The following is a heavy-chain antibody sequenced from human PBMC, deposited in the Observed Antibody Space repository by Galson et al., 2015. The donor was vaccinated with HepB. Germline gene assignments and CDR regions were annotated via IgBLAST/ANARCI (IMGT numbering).Heavy chain of an antibody. D-gene: IGHD7-27*01. Sequence: SVKVSCKASGYTFTSYDIKWVRQASGHGLEWMGWVNPNSGDTGYAQKFQGRVTMTRNTPINTAYMELSSLRSEDTAVYYCARVPISNWGDGFDIWGQGTMLTVPA. CDR2: VNPNSGDT. CDR1: GYTFTSYD. J-gene: IGHJ3*02. V-gene: IGHV1-8*01. CDR3: ARVPISNWGDGFDI.